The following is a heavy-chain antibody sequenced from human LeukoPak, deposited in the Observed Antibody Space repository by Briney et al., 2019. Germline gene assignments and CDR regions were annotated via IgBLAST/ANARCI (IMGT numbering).Heavy chain of an antibody. CDR2: IKPDGSEK. CDR1: AFTFRTYW. V-gene: IGHV3-7*05. Sequence: GGSLRLSCAASAFTFRTYWMSWVRQAPGKGLEWVAMIKPDGSEKYYVDSVKGLFTISRDNAKNSLYLQMTSLRAEDTAVYYCTRDASGDTNSGPRMDVWGQGTTVTVSS. CDR3: TRDASGDTNSGPRMDV. J-gene: IGHJ6*02. D-gene: IGHD1-26*01.